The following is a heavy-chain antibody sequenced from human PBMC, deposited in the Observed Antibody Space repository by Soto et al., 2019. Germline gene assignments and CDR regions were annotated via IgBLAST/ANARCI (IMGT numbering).Heavy chain of an antibody. CDR1: GFTLSSYA. V-gene: IGHV3-64*01. D-gene: IGHD3-10*01. CDR2: ISGNGGST. CDR3: ARRGYGVDFDY. Sequence: EVQLVESGGGLVQPGGSLRLSCAASGFTLSSYAMHLVRQAPGKGLEYVSAISGNGGSTYYANSVKGRFTISRDNSKNTRYVQRGSLRVEDMAGYYCARRGYGVDFDYLGQGTLVTVSS. J-gene: IGHJ4*02.